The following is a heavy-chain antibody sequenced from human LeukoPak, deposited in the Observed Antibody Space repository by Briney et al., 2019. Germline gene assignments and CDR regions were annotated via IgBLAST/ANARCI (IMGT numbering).Heavy chain of an antibody. CDR2: IYSGGST. CDR1: GFTVSSNY. Sequence: PGGSLRLSCAASGFTVSSNYMSWVRQAPGKGLEWVSVIYSGGSTHYADSVKGRFTISRDNSKNTLYLQMNSLRAEDTAVYYCARDRSIAARRGWFDPWGQGTLVTVSS. V-gene: IGHV3-66*02. CDR3: ARDRSIAARRGWFDP. J-gene: IGHJ5*02. D-gene: IGHD6-6*01.